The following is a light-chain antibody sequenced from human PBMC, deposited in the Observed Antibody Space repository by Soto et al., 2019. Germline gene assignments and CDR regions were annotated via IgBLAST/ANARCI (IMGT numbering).Light chain of an antibody. CDR2: DAS. V-gene: IGKV1-5*01. CDR3: QQYNSYWYT. CDR1: QSISSW. J-gene: IGKJ2*01. Sequence: DIQMTQSPSTLSASVGDRVTITCRASQSISSWLAWYQQKPWKAPKLLIYDASSLESGVPSRFSGSGSGTEFTLTISSLQPDDFATYYCQQYNSYWYTFGQGTQLEIK.